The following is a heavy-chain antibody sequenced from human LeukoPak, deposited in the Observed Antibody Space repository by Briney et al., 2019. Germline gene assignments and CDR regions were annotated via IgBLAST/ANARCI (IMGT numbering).Heavy chain of an antibody. J-gene: IGHJ5*02. D-gene: IGHD3-9*01. Sequence: PGGSLRLSCAASGFTFSSYSMHWVRQAPGKGLEWVSYISSSSSTIYYADSVKGRFTISRDNAKKSLYLQMNSLRAEDTAVYYCARALRYFDWLSTSPEYNWFDPWGQGTLVTVSS. CDR2: ISSSSSTI. CDR3: ARALRYFDWLSTSPEYNWFDP. V-gene: IGHV3-48*01. CDR1: GFTFSSYS.